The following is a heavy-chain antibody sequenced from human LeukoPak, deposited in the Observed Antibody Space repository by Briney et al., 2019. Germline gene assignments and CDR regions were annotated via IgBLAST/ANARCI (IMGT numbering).Heavy chain of an antibody. J-gene: IGHJ4*02. CDR3: ARILSSAWGELGY. Sequence: SGGSLRLSCAASGFTFDDYGMSWVRQAPGKGLEWVSGINWNGGSTGYADSVKGRFTISRDNSKNTLYLQMNSLRAEDTAVYYCARILSSAWGELGYWGQGTLVTVSS. D-gene: IGHD6-19*01. CDR2: INWNGGST. CDR1: GFTFDDYG. V-gene: IGHV3-20*04.